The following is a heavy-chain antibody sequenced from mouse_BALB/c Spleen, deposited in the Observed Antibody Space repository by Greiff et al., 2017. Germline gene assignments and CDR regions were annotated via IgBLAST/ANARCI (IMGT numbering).Heavy chain of an antibody. J-gene: IGHJ1*01. D-gene: IGHD1-1*01. V-gene: IGHV7-3*02. CDR2: IRNKANGYTT. CDR3: ARYYGSKLYWYFDV. Sequence: EVKLMESGGGLVQPGGSLRLSCATSGFTFTDYYMSWVRQPPGKALEWLGFIRNKANGYTTEYSASVKGRFTISRDNSQSILYLQMNTLRAEDSATYYCARYYGSKLYWYFDVWGAGTTVTVSS. CDR1: GFTFTDYY.